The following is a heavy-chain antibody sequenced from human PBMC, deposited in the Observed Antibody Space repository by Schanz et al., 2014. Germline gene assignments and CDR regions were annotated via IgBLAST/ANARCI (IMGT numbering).Heavy chain of an antibody. D-gene: IGHD1-1*01. J-gene: IGHJ2*01. CDR2: VFPNGIT. CDR3: ARGTTWRLDL. V-gene: IGHV4-61*02. Sequence: QVQLQESGPGLVKPSQTLSLTCTVSGGSIRSGTYYWSWIRQPAGKALEWVGRVFPNGITNYNPSPRRRVPISLDASETHFSLPRTPLTAADAAVYYCARGTTWRLDLWGRGTLVTVSS. CDR1: GGSIRSGTYY.